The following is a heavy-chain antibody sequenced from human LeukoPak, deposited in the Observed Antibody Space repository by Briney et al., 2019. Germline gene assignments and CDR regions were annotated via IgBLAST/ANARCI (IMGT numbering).Heavy chain of an antibody. CDR1: GYTFINYD. Sequence: ASVKVSCKASGYTFINYDINWVRQATGQGLEWMGWMSPDNGNTGYAQNFQGRVTLTRNTSISTAYMELSSLKSEDTAVYYCARNFYGSGTFENWGQGTLVTVSS. J-gene: IGHJ4*02. CDR3: ARNFYGSGTFEN. V-gene: IGHV1-8*01. CDR2: MSPDNGNT. D-gene: IGHD3-10*01.